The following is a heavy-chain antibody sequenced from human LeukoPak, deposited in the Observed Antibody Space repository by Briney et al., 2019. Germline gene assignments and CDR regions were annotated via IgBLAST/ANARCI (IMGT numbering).Heavy chain of an antibody. J-gene: IGHJ4*02. CDR2: IHGGGST. Sequence: SQTLSLTCSVSGGSMSGHHWNWIRQPPGRGLEYVATIHGGGSTNYNPSLQSRVTISLDTSKKQFSLNLRSVHAADTAVYYWAREPGDNNWYNFDSWGQGTLVTVSS. CDR1: GGSMSGHH. D-gene: IGHD1-1*01. CDR3: AREPGDNNWYNFDS. V-gene: IGHV4-59*11.